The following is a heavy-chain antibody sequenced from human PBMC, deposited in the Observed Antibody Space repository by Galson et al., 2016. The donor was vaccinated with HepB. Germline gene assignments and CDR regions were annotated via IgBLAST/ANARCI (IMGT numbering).Heavy chain of an antibody. V-gene: IGHV4-59*04. D-gene: IGHD6-6*01. CDR3: ARTAARLYFDF. J-gene: IGHJ4*01. Sequence: SETLSLTCAFYGGSFTGYYWNWIRRPPGTGLEWIGSIYSSEHTFYNPSLKSRVAISVDTSKNHFSLKLRSVNAADTAVYFCARTAARLYFDFWGQGALVTVSP. CDR1: GGSFTGYY. CDR2: IYSSEHT.